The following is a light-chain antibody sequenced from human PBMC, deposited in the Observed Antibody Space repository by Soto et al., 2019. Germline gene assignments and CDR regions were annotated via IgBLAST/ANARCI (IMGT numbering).Light chain of an antibody. CDR3: CSYAGGLYV. Sequence: QSALTQPASVSGSPGQSITISCTGTSSDVGSYNLVSWYQQHPGKAPKLMIYEGSKRPSGVSNRFSGSKSGNTASLTISGLQAEDEADYYCCSYAGGLYVFGTGTKVTVL. V-gene: IGLV2-23*01. CDR1: SSDVGSYNL. J-gene: IGLJ1*01. CDR2: EGS.